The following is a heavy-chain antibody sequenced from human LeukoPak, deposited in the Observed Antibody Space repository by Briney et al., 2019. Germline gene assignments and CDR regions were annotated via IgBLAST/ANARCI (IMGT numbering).Heavy chain of an antibody. J-gene: IGHJ5*02. CDR2: VYYSGST. D-gene: IGHD2-2*01. V-gene: IGHV4-39*01. CDR3: ASRQKGYCTSTSCPCVFDP. CDR1: GGSISSSTYY. Sequence: SETLSLTCTVSGGSISSSTYYWGWIRQPPGKGLEWIGNVYYSGSTYYNPSLKSRVTISVDTSKNQFSLKLSSVTAADTAVYYCASRQKGYCTSTSCPCVFDPWGQGTLVTVSS.